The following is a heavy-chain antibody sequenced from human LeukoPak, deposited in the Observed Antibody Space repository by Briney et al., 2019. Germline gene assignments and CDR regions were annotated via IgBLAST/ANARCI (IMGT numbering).Heavy chain of an antibody. CDR1: GGSISSGDYY. Sequence: SETLSLTCTVSGGSISSGDYYWSWIRQPPGKGLEWVGYIYYSGSTYYNPSLKSRVTISVDTSKNQCPLKLSSVAAADTAVYYCAREGGGDSTLDYGGQGNLVTVSS. V-gene: IGHV4-30-4*01. CDR3: AREGGGDSTLDY. CDR2: IYYSGST. J-gene: IGHJ4*02. D-gene: IGHD2-21*02.